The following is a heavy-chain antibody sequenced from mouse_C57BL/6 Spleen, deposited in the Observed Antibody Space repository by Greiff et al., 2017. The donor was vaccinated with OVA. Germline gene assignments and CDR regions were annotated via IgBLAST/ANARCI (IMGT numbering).Heavy chain of an antibody. CDR1: GYTFTSYW. CDR2: IYPGSGST. V-gene: IGHV1-55*01. D-gene: IGHD2-2*01. J-gene: IGHJ1*03. CDR3: AREEVTTDGDWYFDV. Sequence: QVQLQQPGAELVKPGASVKMSCKASGYTFTSYWITWVKQRPGQGLEWIGDIYPGSGSTNYNEKFKSKATLTVDTSSSTAYMQLSSLTSEDSAVYYCAREEVTTDGDWYFDVWGTGTTVTVSS.